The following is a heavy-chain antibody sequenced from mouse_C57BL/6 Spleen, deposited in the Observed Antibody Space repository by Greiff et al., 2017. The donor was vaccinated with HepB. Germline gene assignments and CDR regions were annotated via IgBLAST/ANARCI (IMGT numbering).Heavy chain of an antibody. CDR2: IYPGDGDT. Sequence: QVQLQQSGPELVKPGASVKISCKASGYAFSSSWLNWVKQRPGKGLEWIGRIYPGDGDTNYNGKFKGKATLTADKSSSTAYMQLSSLTSEDSAVYCCARSSYYSRDWYFDVWGTGTTVTVSS. V-gene: IGHV1-82*01. J-gene: IGHJ1*03. CDR3: ARSSYYSRDWYFDV. D-gene: IGHD2-12*01. CDR1: GYAFSSSW.